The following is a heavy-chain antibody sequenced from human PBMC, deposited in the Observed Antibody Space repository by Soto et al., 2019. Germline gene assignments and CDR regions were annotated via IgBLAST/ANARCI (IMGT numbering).Heavy chain of an antibody. CDR2: INAGNGNT. Sequence: ASVKVSCKASGYTFTSYAMHWVRQAPGQRLEWMAWINAGNGNTKYSQKFQGRVTITRDTSASTAYMELSSLRSEDTAVYYCARDVLRFLEWLPHTHYYYYYGMDVWGQGTTVTVSS. CDR3: ARDVLRFLEWLPHTHYYYYYGMDV. J-gene: IGHJ6*02. V-gene: IGHV1-3*01. D-gene: IGHD3-3*01. CDR1: GYTFTSYA.